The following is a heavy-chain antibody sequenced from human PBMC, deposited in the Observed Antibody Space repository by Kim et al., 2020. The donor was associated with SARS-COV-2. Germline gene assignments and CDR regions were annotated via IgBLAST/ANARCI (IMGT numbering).Heavy chain of an antibody. CDR2: IYYSGST. D-gene: IGHD3-22*01. CDR3: ARLPPRGVYYYDSSGYPRAVDAFDI. Sequence: SETLSLTCTVSGGSISSSSYYWGWIRQPPGKGLEWIGSIYYSGSTYYNPSLKSRVTISVDTSKNQFSLKLSSVTAADTAVYYCARLPPRGVYYYDSSGYPRAVDAFDIWGQGTMVTVSS. CDR1: GGSISSSSYY. J-gene: IGHJ3*02. V-gene: IGHV4-39*01.